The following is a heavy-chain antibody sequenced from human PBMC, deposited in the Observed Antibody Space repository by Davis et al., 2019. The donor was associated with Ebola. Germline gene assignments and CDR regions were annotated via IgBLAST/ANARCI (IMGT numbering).Heavy chain of an antibody. CDR1: GGSFSGYY. CDR2: INHSGST. D-gene: IGHD3-3*01. CDR3: ARGDNFWSGLNWFDP. V-gene: IGHV4-34*01. J-gene: IGHJ5*02. Sequence: SETLSLTCAVYGGSFSGYYWSWIRQPPGKGLEWIGEINHSGSTNYNPSLKSRVTISLDTSKNQFSLKLSSVTAADTAVYYCARGDNFWSGLNWFDPWGQGALVTVSS.